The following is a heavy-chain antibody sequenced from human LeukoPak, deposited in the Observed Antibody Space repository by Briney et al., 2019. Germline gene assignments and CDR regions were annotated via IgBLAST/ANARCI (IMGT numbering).Heavy chain of an antibody. CDR2: IYYTGST. V-gene: IGHV4-30-4*01. CDR1: GGSISSGDYY. Sequence: SEILSLTCTVSGGSISSGDYYWSWIRQPPGKGLEWIGYIYYTGSTDYNPSLKSRVTISVDTSKKQFSLKLSSVTAADTAVYYCARQGSSWAREFDPWGQGTLVTVSS. D-gene: IGHD6-13*01. CDR3: ARQGSSWAREFDP. J-gene: IGHJ5*02.